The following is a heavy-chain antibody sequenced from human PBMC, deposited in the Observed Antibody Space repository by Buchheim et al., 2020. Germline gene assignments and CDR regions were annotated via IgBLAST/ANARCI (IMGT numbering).Heavy chain of an antibody. Sequence: QVQLQESGPGLVKPSQTLSLTCTVSGGSISSGGYYWSWIRQHPGKGLEWIGYIYYSGSTYYNPSLKSRATISVDTSKNPFSLQLSSVTAADTAVYYCARTRREDTDDEGYFDYWGQGTL. CDR2: IYYSGST. CDR3: ARTRREDTDDEGYFDY. J-gene: IGHJ4*02. CDR1: GGSISSGGYY. D-gene: IGHD2-15*01. V-gene: IGHV4-31*03.